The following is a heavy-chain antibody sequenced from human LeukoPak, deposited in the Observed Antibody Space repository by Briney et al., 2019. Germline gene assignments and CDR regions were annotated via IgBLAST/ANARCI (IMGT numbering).Heavy chain of an antibody. Sequence: LRLSCAASGFTFSSYAMSWIRQPPGKGLEWIGYIYYSGSTYYNPSLKSRVTVSVDTFKNQFSLKLSSVTAADTAVYYCARDHSSSWGDVWGQGTTVTVSS. J-gene: IGHJ6*02. D-gene: IGHD6-13*01. CDR1: GFTFSSYA. V-gene: IGHV4-30-4*08. CDR3: ARDHSSSWGDV. CDR2: IYYSGST.